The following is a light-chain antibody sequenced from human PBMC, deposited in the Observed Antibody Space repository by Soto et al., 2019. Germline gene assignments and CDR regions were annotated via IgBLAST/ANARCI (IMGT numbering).Light chain of an antibody. J-gene: IGLJ1*01. Sequence: QSVLTQPPSASGTPGQRVTISCSGSSSNIGSNPVNWFQQLPGTAPKLLIYSNDQRPSGVPDRFSGSRSGSSASLAISGLQSEDEADFYCAAWDDSLKAYVFGTGTKFTVL. V-gene: IGLV1-44*01. CDR1: SSNIGSNP. CDR3: AAWDDSLKAYV. CDR2: SND.